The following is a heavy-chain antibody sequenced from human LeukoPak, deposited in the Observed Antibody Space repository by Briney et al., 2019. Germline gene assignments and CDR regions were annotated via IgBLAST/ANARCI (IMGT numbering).Heavy chain of an antibody. CDR1: GFTFSSYS. V-gene: IGHV3-21*01. CDR2: ISSSSIYI. J-gene: IGHJ4*02. Sequence: SGGSLRLSCAASGFTFSSYSMNWVRQAPGKGLEWVSSISSSSIYIYYADSVKGRFTISRDNAKNSLYLQMNSLRAEDTAVYYCAREIHIDYWGQGTLITVSS. CDR3: AREIHIDY.